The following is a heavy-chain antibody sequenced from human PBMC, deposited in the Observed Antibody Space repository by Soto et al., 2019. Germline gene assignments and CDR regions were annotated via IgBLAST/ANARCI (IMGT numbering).Heavy chain of an antibody. CDR3: ARSYYDSSGYSLRGAFDI. J-gene: IGHJ3*02. D-gene: IGHD3-22*01. Sequence: GGSLRLSCAASGFTFSSYSMNWVRQAPGKGLEWVSYISSSSSTIYYADFVKGRFTISRDNAKNSLYLQMNSLRDEDTAVYYCARSYYDSSGYSLRGAFDIWGQGTMVT. CDR1: GFTFSSYS. V-gene: IGHV3-48*02. CDR2: ISSSSSTI.